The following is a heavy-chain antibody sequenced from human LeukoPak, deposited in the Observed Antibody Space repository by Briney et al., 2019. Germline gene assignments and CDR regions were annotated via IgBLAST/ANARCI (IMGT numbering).Heavy chain of an antibody. V-gene: IGHV3-48*03. CDR3: ARDLGYYDSSGLAP. CDR1: GFTFSSYE. D-gene: IGHD3-22*01. CDR2: ISSSGSTI. Sequence: GGSLKLSCAASGFTFSSYEMNWVRQAPGKGLEWVSYISSSGSTIYYADSVKGRFTISRDNAKNSLYLQMNSLRAEDTAVYYCARDLGYYDSSGLAPWGQGTLVTVSS. J-gene: IGHJ5*02.